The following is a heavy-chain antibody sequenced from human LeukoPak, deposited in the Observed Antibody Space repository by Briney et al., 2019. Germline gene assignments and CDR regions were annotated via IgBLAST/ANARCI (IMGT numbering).Heavy chain of an antibody. CDR2: INPSGGST. CDR3: ASGGEQQLVWDYYGMDV. D-gene: IGHD6-13*01. V-gene: IGHV1-46*01. Sequence: PMASVKVSCKASGYTFTSYYMHWVRQAPGQGLEWMGIINPSGGSTSYAQKFQGRVTMTRDTSTSTVYMELSSLRSEDTAVYYCASGGEQQLVWDYYGMDVWGQGTTVTVSS. CDR1: GYTFTSYY. J-gene: IGHJ6*02.